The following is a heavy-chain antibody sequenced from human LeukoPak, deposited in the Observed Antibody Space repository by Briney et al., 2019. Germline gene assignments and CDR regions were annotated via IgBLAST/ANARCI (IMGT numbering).Heavy chain of an antibody. CDR1: GFSFSSYG. J-gene: IGHJ4*02. CDR2: ISYDGRSK. CDR3: ARDPLRAYFDY. D-gene: IGHD4-17*01. Sequence: GRSLRLSCAASGFSFSSYGIHWVRQAPGKGLEWVAVISYDGRSKFYADSVKGRFTISRDNSKNTLYLQMSSLRVEDTAVYYCARDPLRAYFDYWGQGTLVTVSS. V-gene: IGHV3-30*03.